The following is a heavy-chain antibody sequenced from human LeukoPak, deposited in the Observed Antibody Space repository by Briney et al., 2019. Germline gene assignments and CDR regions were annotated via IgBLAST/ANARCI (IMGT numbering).Heavy chain of an antibody. CDR3: AKGHVVRGYYYYGMDV. V-gene: IGHV3-30*18. J-gene: IGHJ6*04. CDR1: GFTFSSYG. D-gene: IGHD3-22*01. Sequence: HPGGSLRLSCAASGFTFSSYGMHWVRQAPGKGLEWVAVISYDGSNKYYADSVKGRFTISRDNSKNTLYLQMNSLRAEDTAVYYCAKGHVVRGYYYYGMDVWGKGTTVTVSS. CDR2: ISYDGSNK.